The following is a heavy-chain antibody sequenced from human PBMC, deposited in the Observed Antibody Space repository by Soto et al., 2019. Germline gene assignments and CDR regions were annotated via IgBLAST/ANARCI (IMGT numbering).Heavy chain of an antibody. CDR3: PYIVVMVPTAMDI. Sequence: GGSLRLSCAASGFTFSSYAMHWVRQAPGKGLEWVALTSHEGSTHYYADSVKGRFTISRDTSKNTLFLQINCLRAEDTAVCDFPYIVVMVPTAMDIWGQGTTVTVSS. CDR1: GFTFSSYA. V-gene: IGHV3-30*01. D-gene: IGHD2-21*01. CDR2: TSHEGSTH. J-gene: IGHJ6*02.